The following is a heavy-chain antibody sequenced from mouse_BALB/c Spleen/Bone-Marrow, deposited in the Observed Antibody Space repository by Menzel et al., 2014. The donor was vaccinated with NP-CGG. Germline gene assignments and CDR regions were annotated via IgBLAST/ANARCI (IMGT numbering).Heavy chain of an antibody. CDR3: ARGLYGNYGE. V-gene: IGHV1-9*01. CDR2: ILPGSGRA. D-gene: IGHD2-1*01. CDR1: GYIFSSYW. J-gene: IGHJ4*01. Sequence: QVQLQQPGAGLMKPGASVKISCKATGYIFSSYWIEWIKQRPGRGLEWIGEILPGSGRANYNENFKGKATFTADASSNTAYMQLSSPTSEDSAVYYCARGLYGNYGEWGQGASVTVSS.